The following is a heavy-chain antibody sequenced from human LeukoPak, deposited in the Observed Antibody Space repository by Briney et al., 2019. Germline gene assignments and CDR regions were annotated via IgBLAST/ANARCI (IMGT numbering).Heavy chain of an antibody. CDR2: ISGSSGTI. D-gene: IGHD6-13*01. J-gene: IGHJ4*02. V-gene: IGHV3-48*02. CDR1: GFTFSSYG. CDR3: ARVGSSWLNLDY. Sequence: LSGRSLRLSCAASGFTFSSYGMNWVRQAPGKGLEWVSYISGSSGTISYADSVKGRFTISRDNAKNSLFLQMNTLRDEDTAIYYCARVGSSWLNLDYWGQGTLVTVSS.